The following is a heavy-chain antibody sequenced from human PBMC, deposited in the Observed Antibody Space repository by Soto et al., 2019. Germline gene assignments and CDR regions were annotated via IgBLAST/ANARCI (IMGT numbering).Heavy chain of an antibody. Sequence: EVQLLESGGGLVQPGGSLRLSCAASGFTFSAYAMSWVRQAPGKGLEWVSSINVDDSTYYADSVKGRFTISRDNSKSTVFLELSSLRVEDTATFYCAKNHYFDHWGQGTQVTVSS. J-gene: IGHJ4*02. CDR2: INVDDST. V-gene: IGHV3-23*01. CDR3: AKNHYFDH. CDR1: GFTFSAYA.